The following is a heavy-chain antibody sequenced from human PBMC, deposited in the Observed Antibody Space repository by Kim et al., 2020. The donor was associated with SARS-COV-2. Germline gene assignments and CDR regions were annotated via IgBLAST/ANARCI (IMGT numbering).Heavy chain of an antibody. Sequence: SETLSLTCTVSGGSISSGGYYWIWIRQHPGKGLEWIGYIYDSGSTYYNPSLQSRVTITVYTSKNQFSLKLSSVTAADTAVYYCAREGGDHHHRDPRYYLPGAYFDYWGQGTLVTVSS. CDR3: AREGGDHHHRDPRYYLPGAYFDY. CDR1: GGSISSGGYY. V-gene: IGHV4-31*03. D-gene: IGHD3-22*01. J-gene: IGHJ4*02. CDR2: IYDSGST.